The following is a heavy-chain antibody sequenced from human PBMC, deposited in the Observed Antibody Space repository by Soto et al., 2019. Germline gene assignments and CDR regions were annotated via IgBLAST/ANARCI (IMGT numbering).Heavy chain of an antibody. V-gene: IGHV3-33*01. Sequence: GGSLRLSCAASGFPFSDFGMHWVRQAPGKGLEWVATIWYDGTNKYYADSVRGRFTISRDNSKNTLSLQMNSLRAEDTAVYYCARGSVNPSDYWGQGTLVTVSS. CDR2: IWYDGTNK. J-gene: IGHJ4*02. CDR1: GFPFSDFG. D-gene: IGHD3-10*01. CDR3: ARGSVNPSDY.